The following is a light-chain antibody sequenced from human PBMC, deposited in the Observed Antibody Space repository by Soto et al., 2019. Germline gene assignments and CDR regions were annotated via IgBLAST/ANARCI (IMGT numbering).Light chain of an antibody. J-gene: IGLJ3*02. Sequence: QSALTQPASVSGSPGQSITISCTGTSSDVGGYHYVSWYQLLPGKAPKLMIYEVSNRPSGVSNRFSGSKSGNTASLTISGLQAEDEADYYCSSYTSSSTLVFGGGTKLTVL. CDR1: SSDVGGYHY. CDR3: SSYTSSSTLV. V-gene: IGLV2-14*01. CDR2: EVS.